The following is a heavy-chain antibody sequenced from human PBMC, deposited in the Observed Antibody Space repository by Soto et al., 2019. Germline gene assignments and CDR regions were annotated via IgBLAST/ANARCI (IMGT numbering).Heavy chain of an antibody. CDR1: GFTFSSYG. V-gene: IGHV3-30*18. CDR3: AKTGTTYYDFWSGYLTNEYYYYYMDV. J-gene: IGHJ6*03. D-gene: IGHD3-3*01. Sequence: GGSLRLSCAASGFTFSSYGMHWVRQAPGKGLEWVAVISYDGSNKYYADSVKGRFTISRDNSKNTLYLQMNSLRAEDTAVYYCAKTGTTYYDFWSGYLTNEYYYYYMDVWGKGTTVTVSS. CDR2: ISYDGSNK.